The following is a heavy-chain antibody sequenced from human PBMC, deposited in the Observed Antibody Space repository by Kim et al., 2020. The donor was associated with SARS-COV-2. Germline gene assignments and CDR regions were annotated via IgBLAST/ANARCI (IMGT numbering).Heavy chain of an antibody. Sequence: SETLSLTCTVSGGSISSSSYYWGWIRQPPGKGLVWIGSIYYSGSTYYNPSLKSRVTISVDTSKNQFSLKLSSVTAADTAVYYCARLLVVNHYYYYGMDV. CDR1: GGSISSSSYY. CDR3: ARLLVVNHYYYYGMDV. D-gene: IGHD2-8*02. V-gene: IGHV4-39*01. CDR2: IYYSGST. J-gene: IGHJ6*01.